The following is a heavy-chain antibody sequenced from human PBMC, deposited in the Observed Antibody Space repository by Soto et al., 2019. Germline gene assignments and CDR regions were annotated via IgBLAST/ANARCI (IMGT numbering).Heavy chain of an antibody. CDR1: GLTFSTAW. D-gene: IGHD2-8*01. CDR2: IKSKNNGGAA. V-gene: IGHV3-15*01. Sequence: EVQMVESGGGLVKPGESLRLSCAASGLTFSTAWMSWLRQAPGKGLEWVGRIKSKNNGGAAEYAAPGRGRFTISRDDSKTTMYLQMNRLKTEDTGVYYCSTDRTWFDPWGQGTLVTVSS. CDR3: STDRTWFDP. J-gene: IGHJ5*02.